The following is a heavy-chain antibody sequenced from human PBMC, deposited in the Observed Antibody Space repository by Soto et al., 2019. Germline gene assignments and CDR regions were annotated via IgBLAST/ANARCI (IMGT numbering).Heavy chain of an antibody. Sequence: PGGSLRLSCAAAGFTCSSYGMHWVRQAPGKGLEWVAVIWYDGSNKYYADSVTGRFTISRDNSKNTLYLQMNSLKTEDTAVYYCTRQYYDFWSGYQYYFAYWGQGTLVTVSS. CDR2: IWYDGSNK. J-gene: IGHJ4*02. V-gene: IGHV3-33*01. CDR3: TRQYYDFWSGYQYYFAY. CDR1: GFTCSSYG. D-gene: IGHD3-3*01.